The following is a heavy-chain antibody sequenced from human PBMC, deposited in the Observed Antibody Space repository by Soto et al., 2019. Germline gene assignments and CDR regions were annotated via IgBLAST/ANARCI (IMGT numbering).Heavy chain of an antibody. CDR1: GDSVSSNSAA. D-gene: IGHD2-2*01. V-gene: IGHV6-1*01. Sequence: QSQTLSLTCAISGDSVSSNSAAWNWIRQSPSRGLEWLGRTYYRSKWYNDYAVSVKSRIAINPDTSENQFSLQLNSVTPEDTAVYYCARDVPAAAIPVGFDYWGQGTLVTVSS. J-gene: IGHJ4*02. CDR3: ARDVPAAAIPVGFDY. CDR2: TYYRSKWYN.